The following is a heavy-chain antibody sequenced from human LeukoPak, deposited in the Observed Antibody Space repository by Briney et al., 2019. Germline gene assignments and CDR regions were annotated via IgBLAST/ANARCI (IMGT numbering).Heavy chain of an antibody. V-gene: IGHV3-7*03. CDR2: IKQDGSET. J-gene: IGHJ4*02. CDR3: ARDKGDYDTSGSLFVF. D-gene: IGHD3-22*01. Sequence: GVSLRLSCAASGFTFGRYWMSWVRQAPRKGLEWVANIKQDGSETYYVDSVKGRFTISRDNAKNSLYLQMNSLRAEDTAMYYCARDKGDYDTSGSLFVFGGQGTLVTVSS. CDR1: GFTFGRYW.